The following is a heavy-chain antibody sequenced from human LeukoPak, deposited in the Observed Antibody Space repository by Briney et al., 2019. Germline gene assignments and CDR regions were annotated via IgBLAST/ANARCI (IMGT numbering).Heavy chain of an antibody. CDR1: GGSFSGYY. J-gene: IGHJ4*02. V-gene: IGHV4-34*01. CDR3: ARINSSGWYLEFDY. D-gene: IGHD6-19*01. CDR2: INHSGST. Sequence: SETLSLTCAVYGGSFSGYYWSWIRQPPGKGLEWIGEINHSGSTNYNPSLKSRVTISVDTSKNQFSLKLSSVTAADTAVYYCARINSSGWYLEFDYWGQGTLVTVSS.